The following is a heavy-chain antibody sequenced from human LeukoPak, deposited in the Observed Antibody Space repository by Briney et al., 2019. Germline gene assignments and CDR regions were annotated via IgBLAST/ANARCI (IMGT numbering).Heavy chain of an antibody. CDR3: SRGLHDYGDSNYYFDQ. V-gene: IGHV3-49*03. Sequence: GGSLRLSCTASGFTFGDDAWSWFRQAPGRGLEWICFIRKKGYGETTDYAASVRGRFTISRDDAKSIAYLQMNSLKTEDTALYYCSRGLHDYGDSNYYFDQWGRGTLVTVSS. CDR2: IRKKGYGETT. J-gene: IGHJ4*02. CDR1: GFTFGDDA. D-gene: IGHD4-17*01.